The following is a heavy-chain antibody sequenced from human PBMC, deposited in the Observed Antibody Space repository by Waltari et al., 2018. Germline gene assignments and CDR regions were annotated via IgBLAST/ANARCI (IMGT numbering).Heavy chain of an antibody. Sequence: QVQLVQSGAEVKQPRSSVKVSCKTPGGPFTLFATTWVRQAPGQGLEWMGGIVPVFGTRNYAQNFQGRVTISADESSNTYYMELSNLRSEDTALYYCASAPQQQLYLGYFQHWGQGTLVTVSS. J-gene: IGHJ1*01. V-gene: IGHV1-69*01. CDR2: IVPVFGTR. D-gene: IGHD6-13*01. CDR3: ASAPQQQLYLGYFQH. CDR1: GGPFTLFA.